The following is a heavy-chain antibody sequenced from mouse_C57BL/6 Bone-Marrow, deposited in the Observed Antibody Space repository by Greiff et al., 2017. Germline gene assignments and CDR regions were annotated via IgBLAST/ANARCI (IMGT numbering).Heavy chain of an antibody. V-gene: IGHV5-12*01. Sequence: DVMLVESGGGLVQPGGSLKLSCAASGFTFSDYYMYWVRQTPEKRLEWVAYISNGGGSTYYPDTVKGRFTISRDNAKNTLYLQMSRLKSEDTAMYYCARLRWLLLYYAMDYWGQGTSVTVSS. J-gene: IGHJ4*01. CDR2: ISNGGGST. CDR3: ARLRWLLLYYAMDY. D-gene: IGHD2-3*01. CDR1: GFTFSDYY.